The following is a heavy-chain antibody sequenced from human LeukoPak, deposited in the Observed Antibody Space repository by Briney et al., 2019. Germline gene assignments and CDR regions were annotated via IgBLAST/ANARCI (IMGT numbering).Heavy chain of an antibody. CDR3: ARDPYYDILTGYYDGCPDY. V-gene: IGHV3-21*01. D-gene: IGHD3-9*01. CDR2: ISSSSSSYI. J-gene: IGHJ4*02. Sequence: GGSLRLSCAASGFTFSSYSMNWVRQAPGKGLEWVSSISSSSSSYIYYADAVKGRFTISRDNAKNSLYLQMNSLRAEDTAVYYCARDPYYDILTGYYDGCPDYWGQGTLVTVSS. CDR1: GFTFSSYS.